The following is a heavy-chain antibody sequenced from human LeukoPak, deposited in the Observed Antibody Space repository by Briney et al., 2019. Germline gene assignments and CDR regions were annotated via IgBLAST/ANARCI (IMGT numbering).Heavy chain of an antibody. V-gene: IGHV4-39*07. CDR2: SYYSGST. Sequence: SETLSLTCTVSGGSISSSSYYWGWIRQPPGKGLEWVGSSYYSGSTYYNPSLKRRCTISVDTSKNQFSLTLTSAPAADTAAYYCARTTEGGYTYGYFYYYYMDVWGKGTTVTISS. D-gene: IGHD5-18*01. CDR1: GGSISSSSYY. J-gene: IGHJ6*03. CDR3: ARTTEGGYTYGYFYYYYMDV.